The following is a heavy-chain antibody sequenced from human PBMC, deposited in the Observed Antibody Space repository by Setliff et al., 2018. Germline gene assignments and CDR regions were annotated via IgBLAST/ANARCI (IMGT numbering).Heavy chain of an antibody. D-gene: IGHD3-22*01. J-gene: IGHJ4*02. CDR1: GFTFNTYA. Sequence: GGSLRLSCAASGFTFNTYAMSWVRQPPGKGLEWVSSISDTALGIYYADSVRGRFTISRDNSENTLFLQMTSLRPEDTAMYYCVRGSAYSSGSFDCWCQGTLVTVSS. V-gene: IGHV3-23*01. CDR2: ISDTALGI. CDR3: VRGSAYSSGSFDC.